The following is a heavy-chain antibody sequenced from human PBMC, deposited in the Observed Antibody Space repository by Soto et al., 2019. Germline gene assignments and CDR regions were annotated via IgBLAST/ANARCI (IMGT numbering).Heavy chain of an antibody. Sequence: PGGSLRLSCAASGFTVSSNYMSWVRQAPGKGLEWVSAIYSGGSTYYADSVKGRFTISRDNSKNTLYLQMNSLRAEDTAVYYCARDRIAVAGNPEYFQHWGQGTLVTVSS. D-gene: IGHD6-19*01. V-gene: IGHV3-66*01. J-gene: IGHJ1*01. CDR2: IYSGGST. CDR1: GFTVSSNY. CDR3: ARDRIAVAGNPEYFQH.